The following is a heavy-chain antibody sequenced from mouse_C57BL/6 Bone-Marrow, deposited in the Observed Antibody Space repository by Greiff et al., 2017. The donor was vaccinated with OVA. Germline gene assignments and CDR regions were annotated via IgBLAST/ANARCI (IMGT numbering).Heavy chain of an antibody. J-gene: IGHJ3*01. CDR1: GYTFTSYW. CDR2: IHPTSGST. Sequence: QVQLQQSGAELVKPGASVKLSCKASGYTFTSYWMHWVKQRPGQGLEWIGMIHPTSGSTNYNGKFKSKATLTVDKSSSTAYMQLSSLTSEDSAVYYCARGGRAWFAYWGQGTLVTVSA. V-gene: IGHV1-64*01. CDR3: ARGGRAWFAY.